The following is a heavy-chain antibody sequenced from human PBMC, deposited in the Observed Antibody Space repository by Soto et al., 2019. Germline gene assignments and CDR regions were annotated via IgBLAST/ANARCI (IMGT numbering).Heavy chain of an antibody. Sequence: GESLKISCQGSGSSFTSYWIGWVRQMPGKGLEWMGIIYPGDSDTRYSPSFQGQVTISADKSISTAYLQWSSLKASDTAMYYCARRIAAAGDYYHYGMDVCGQGTTVTVSS. J-gene: IGHJ6*02. CDR3: ARRIAAAGDYYHYGMDV. CDR2: IYPGDSDT. V-gene: IGHV5-51*01. CDR1: GSSFTSYW. D-gene: IGHD6-13*01.